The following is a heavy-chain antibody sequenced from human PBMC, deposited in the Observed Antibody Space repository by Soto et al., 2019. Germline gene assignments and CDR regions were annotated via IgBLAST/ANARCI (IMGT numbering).Heavy chain of an antibody. CDR1: GFAFSSYW. V-gene: IGHV3-74*01. CDR3: SRDKMGATADY. CDR2: INSDGSST. J-gene: IGHJ4*02. Sequence: EVQLVESGGGLVQPGGSLRLSCAASGFAFSSYWMHWVRQAPGKGLVWVSRINSDGSSTSYADSVKGRFTVPRDNAKNTLYLQMYGLRGDDTAVYYCSRDKMGATADYWGQGSLVTVSS. D-gene: IGHD1-26*01.